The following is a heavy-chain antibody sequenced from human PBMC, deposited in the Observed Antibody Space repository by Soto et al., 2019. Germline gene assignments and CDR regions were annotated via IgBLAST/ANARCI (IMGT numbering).Heavy chain of an antibody. J-gene: IGHJ6*03. CDR3: TTDQFVQRGGTDYYYYYYMDV. CDR2: IKSKTDGGTT. D-gene: IGHD3-16*01. Sequence: GESLKISCAASGFTFSNAWMSWVRQAPGKGLEWVGRIKSKTDGGTTDYAAPVKGRFTISRDDSKNTLYLQMNSLKTEDTAVYYCTTDQFVQRGGTDYYYYYYMDVWGKGTTVTVSS. CDR1: GFTFSNAW. V-gene: IGHV3-15*01.